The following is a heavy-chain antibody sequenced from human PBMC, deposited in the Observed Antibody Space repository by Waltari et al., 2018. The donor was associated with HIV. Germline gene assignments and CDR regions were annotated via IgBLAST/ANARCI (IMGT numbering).Heavy chain of an antibody. CDR1: GGYFSGYY. D-gene: IGHD2-2*01. CDR3: ARVLGSARREYPSGWFDP. V-gene: IGHV4-34*01. Sequence: QVQLQQWGAGLLKPSETLSLTCAVYGGYFSGYYWSWIRQPPGKGLEWIGEINHSGRTNYNPSVKSRGTISVDTSKNQFSLKLSSVTAADTAVYYCARVLGSARREYPSGWFDPWGQGTLVTVSS. J-gene: IGHJ5*02. CDR2: INHSGRT.